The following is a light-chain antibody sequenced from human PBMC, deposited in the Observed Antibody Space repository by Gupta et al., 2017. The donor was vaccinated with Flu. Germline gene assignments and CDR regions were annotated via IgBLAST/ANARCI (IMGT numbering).Light chain of an antibody. J-gene: IGLJ2*01. CDR3: QSYDSSLSGYVV. CDR2: GNS. CDR1: SSNIGAGYD. Sequence: QSVLTPPPSVSGATGQRVTISCTGSSSNIGAGYDVHWYQQLPGTAPKLLIYGNSIRPSGVPDRFSGSKSGTSASLAITGLQAEDEADYYCQSYDSSLSGYVVFGGGTKLTVL. V-gene: IGLV1-40*01.